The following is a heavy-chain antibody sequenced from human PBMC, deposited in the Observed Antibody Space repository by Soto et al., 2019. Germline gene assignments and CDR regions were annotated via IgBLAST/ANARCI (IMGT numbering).Heavy chain of an antibody. Sequence: GGSLRLSCAASGFTFSSYWMSWVRQAPGKGLEWVANIKQDGSEKYYVDSVKGRFTISRDNAKNSLYLQMNSLRAEDRAVFYCARDFGLENYDFWSGYYSSDANRHYYYYYMDVWGKGTTVTVSS. CDR1: GFTFSSYW. V-gene: IGHV3-7*01. CDR2: IKQDGSEK. J-gene: IGHJ6*03. D-gene: IGHD3-3*01. CDR3: ARDFGLENYDFWSGYYSSDANRHYYYYYMDV.